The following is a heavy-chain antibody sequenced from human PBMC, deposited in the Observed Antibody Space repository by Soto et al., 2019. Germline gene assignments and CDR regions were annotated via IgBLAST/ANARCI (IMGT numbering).Heavy chain of an antibody. D-gene: IGHD3-10*01. CDR1: GGSISSYY. CDR2: IYYSGST. J-gene: IGHJ3*02. CDR3: AREGSDAFDI. V-gene: IGHV4-59*01. Sequence: SETRSLPCTVSGGSISSYYWSWIRQPPGKGLEWIGYIYYSGSTNYNPSLKSRVTISVDTSKNQFSLKLSSVTAADTAVYYCAREGSDAFDICGQGTMVTVSS.